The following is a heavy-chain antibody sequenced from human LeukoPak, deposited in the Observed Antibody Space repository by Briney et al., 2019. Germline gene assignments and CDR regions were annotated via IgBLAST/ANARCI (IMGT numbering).Heavy chain of an antibody. J-gene: IGHJ4*02. CDR2: ISPDGGNT. Sequence: GSLRLSCSASGFTFSSYAMHWVRPAPGKGLEYVSAISPDGGNTYYADSVKGRFSISRDNSKNTLYLQMSSLRPEDTAVYYCVPKGTEGYWGQGTLVTVSS. CDR1: GFTFSSYA. CDR3: VPKGTEGY. V-gene: IGHV3-64D*06.